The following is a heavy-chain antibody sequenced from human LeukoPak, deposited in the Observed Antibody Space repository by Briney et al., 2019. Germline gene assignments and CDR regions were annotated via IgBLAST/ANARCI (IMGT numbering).Heavy chain of an antibody. J-gene: IGHJ4*02. CDR2: IYYSGST. CDR1: GGSISSSSYY. D-gene: IGHD3-10*01. V-gene: IGHV4-39*07. CDR3: ARDLVVRGKFDY. Sequence: PSETLSLTCTVSGGSISSSSYYWGWIRQPPGKGLEWIGSIYYSGSTYYNPSLKSRVTISVDTSKNQFSLKLSSVTAADTAVYYCARDLVVRGKFDYWGQGTLVTVSS.